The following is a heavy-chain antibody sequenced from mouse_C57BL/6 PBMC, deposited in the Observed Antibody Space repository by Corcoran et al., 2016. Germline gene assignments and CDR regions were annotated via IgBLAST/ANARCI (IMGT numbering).Heavy chain of an antibody. Sequence: EVQLQQSGPVLVKPGASVKMSCKASGYTFTDYYMNWVKQSHGKSLEWIGVINPYNGGTSYNQKFKGKATLTVDKSSSTAYMELNSLTSEDSAVYYCARYGKCAMDYWGQGTSVTVSS. D-gene: IGHD2-1*01. CDR1: GYTFTDYY. J-gene: IGHJ4*01. CDR2: INPYNGGT. V-gene: IGHV1-19*01. CDR3: ARYGKCAMDY.